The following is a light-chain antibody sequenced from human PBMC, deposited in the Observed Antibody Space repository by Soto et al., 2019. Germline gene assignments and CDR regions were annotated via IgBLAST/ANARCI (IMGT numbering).Light chain of an antibody. Sequence: DIQMTQSPSTLSASVGDRVTITCRASQSISSWLAWYQQKPGKAPKLLIYKASSLESGVPSRFSGSGSGTEFTLTISSLQPDDFATYYSQEYNSYPRTFGHGTKVDI. V-gene: IGKV1-5*03. J-gene: IGKJ1*01. CDR1: QSISSW. CDR2: KAS. CDR3: QEYNSYPRT.